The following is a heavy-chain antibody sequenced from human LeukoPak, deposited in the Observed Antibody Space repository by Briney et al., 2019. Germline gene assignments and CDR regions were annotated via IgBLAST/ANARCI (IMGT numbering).Heavy chain of an antibody. CDR1: GGSISSYY. V-gene: IGHV4-59*01. CDR3: ARDYEEGYSSLWLDP. J-gene: IGHJ5*02. Sequence: PSETLSLACTVSGGSISSYYWSWIRQPPGKGLEWIGYIYYSGSTNYNPSLKSRVTISVDTSKNQFSLKLSSVTAADTAVYYCARDYEEGYSSLWLDPWGQGTLVTVSS. D-gene: IGHD6-19*01. CDR2: IYYSGST.